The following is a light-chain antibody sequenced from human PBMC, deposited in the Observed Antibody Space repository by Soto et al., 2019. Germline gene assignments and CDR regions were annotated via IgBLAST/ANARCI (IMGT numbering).Light chain of an antibody. CDR3: QQYNSYPWT. CDR2: KAS. Sequence: DIQMTQSPSTLSASVGDRVTITCRASQSISSWLVWYQQKPGTAPKLLIYKASSLESGVPSRFSGSGSGTEFTLTISSLQPDDFATYYCQQYNSYPWTFGQGTKVEIK. CDR1: QSISSW. J-gene: IGKJ1*01. V-gene: IGKV1-5*03.